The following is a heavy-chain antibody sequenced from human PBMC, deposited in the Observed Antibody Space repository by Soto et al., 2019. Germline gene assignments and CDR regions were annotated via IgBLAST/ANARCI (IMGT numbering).Heavy chain of an antibody. CDR1: GGSISSYY. J-gene: IGHJ5*02. CDR2: IYYSGST. V-gene: IGHV4-59*01. D-gene: IGHD3-3*01. Sequence: SETLSLTCTVSGGSISSYYCSWIRQPPGKGLEWIGYIYYSGSTNYNPSLKSRVTISVDTSKNQFSLKLSSVTAADTAVYYCARSYDFWSGYLGTSWFDPWGQGTLVTVSS. CDR3: ARSYDFWSGYLGTSWFDP.